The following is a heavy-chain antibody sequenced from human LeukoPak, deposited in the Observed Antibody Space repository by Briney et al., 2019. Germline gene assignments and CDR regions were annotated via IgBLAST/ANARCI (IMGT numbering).Heavy chain of an antibody. V-gene: IGHV4-4*07. J-gene: IGHJ4*02. D-gene: IGHD3-22*01. Sequence: PSETLSLTCTVSGGSINNYYWSWIRQPAGKGLEWIGRIYTSGDTYYNPSLNSRVTMSVDTSKNLFSLKLSSVTAADTAVYYCARDAYYYDSSGYYLLDYWGQGTLVTVSS. CDR2: IYTSGDT. CDR1: GGSINNYY. CDR3: ARDAYYYDSSGYYLLDY.